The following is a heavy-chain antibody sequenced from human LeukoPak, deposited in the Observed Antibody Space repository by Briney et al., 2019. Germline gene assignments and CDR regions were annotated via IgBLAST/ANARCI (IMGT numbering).Heavy chain of an antibody. J-gene: IGHJ6*02. Sequence: SETLSLTCTVSGGSISSYYWSWIRQPPGKGLEWIGYIYYSGSTNYNPSLKSRVTISVDTSKNQFSLKLSSVTAADTAVYYCSKVPQYDILAGYTQTNDYYGLDIWGQGTTVTVSS. CDR2: IYYSGST. V-gene: IGHV4-59*01. D-gene: IGHD3-9*01. CDR1: GGSISSYY. CDR3: SKVPQYDILAGYTQTNDYYGLDI.